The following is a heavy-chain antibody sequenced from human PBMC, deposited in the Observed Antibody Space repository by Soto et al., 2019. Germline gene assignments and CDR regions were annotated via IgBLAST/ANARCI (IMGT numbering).Heavy chain of an antibody. J-gene: IGHJ4*02. CDR1: GYTFTSYG. D-gene: IGHD5-18*01. V-gene: IGHV1-18*01. Sequence: QVQLVQSGAEVKKPGASVKVSCKASGYTFTSYGISWVRQAPGQGLEWMGWISAYNGNTNYAQKLQGRVTMTTDTSTRSTYMELRSLRSDDTAVYYCASSLLVGYGLEGESDWGQGTLVTVSS. CDR2: ISAYNGNT. CDR3: ASSLLVGYGLEGESD.